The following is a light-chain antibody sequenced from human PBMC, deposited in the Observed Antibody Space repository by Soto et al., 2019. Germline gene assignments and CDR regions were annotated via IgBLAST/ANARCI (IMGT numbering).Light chain of an antibody. V-gene: IGKV1-5*01. Sequence: DIQMTQSPSTLSASVGAPATVTGRASQSVSGWLAWYQQKPGEAPKLLIYDASALPRGVPSRFSGSGSGTKFTLTIASLQPDDFATYYCQQYETFSGTFGTGTKVDIK. CDR2: DAS. J-gene: IGKJ1*01. CDR3: QQYETFSGT. CDR1: QSVSGW.